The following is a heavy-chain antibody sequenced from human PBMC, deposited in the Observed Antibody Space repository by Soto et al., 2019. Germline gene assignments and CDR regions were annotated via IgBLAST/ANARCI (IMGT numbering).Heavy chain of an antibody. Sequence: WASVKVSCKASGYTFTGYYLHWVRQAPGHGLEWMGWINPNTGGTNYAQKFQDRVTMTRDRSISTAYMELSSLRSDDTAVFYCARGAYDFWTTYYTDFDFWGQGTVVTVSS. V-gene: IGHV1-2*02. CDR3: ARGAYDFWTTYYTDFDF. CDR1: GYTFTGYY. J-gene: IGHJ4*02. D-gene: IGHD3-3*01. CDR2: INPNTGGT.